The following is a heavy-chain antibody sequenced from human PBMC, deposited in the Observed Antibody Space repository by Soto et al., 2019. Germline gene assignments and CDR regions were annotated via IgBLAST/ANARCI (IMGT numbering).Heavy chain of an antibody. Sequence: SETLSLTCSAPNGIISRYYCTWIRQPAGKGLEWIGRIYSSRNTKYNPSLQSRVTMSLDTSNNQFSLRLTSVTAADTAVYYCARGQPFPDWFDPWGQGTLVTVSS. CDR3: ARGQPFPDWFDP. CDR1: NGIISRYY. J-gene: IGHJ5*02. D-gene: IGHD2-2*01. CDR2: IYSSRNT. V-gene: IGHV4-4*07.